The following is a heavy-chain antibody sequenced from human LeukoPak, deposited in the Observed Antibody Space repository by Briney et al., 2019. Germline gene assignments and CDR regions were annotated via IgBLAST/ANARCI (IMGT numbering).Heavy chain of an antibody. CDR1: GGTFSSYA. CDR3: ASTLSPYCSGGSCFTLGPFDY. J-gene: IGHJ4*02. CDR2: IIPILGIA. Sequence: ASVKVSCKASGGTFSSYAISWVRQAPGQGLEWMGRIIPILGIANYAQKFQGRVTITADKSTSTAYMELSSLRSEDTAAYYCASTLSPYCSGGSCFTLGPFDYWGQGTLVTVSS. D-gene: IGHD2-15*01. V-gene: IGHV1-69*04.